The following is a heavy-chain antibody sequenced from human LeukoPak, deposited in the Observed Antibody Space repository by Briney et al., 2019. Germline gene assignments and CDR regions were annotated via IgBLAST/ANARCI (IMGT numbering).Heavy chain of an antibody. D-gene: IGHD3-3*01. CDR2: IYYSGNP. CDR1: GGSLSSSSHY. Sequence: SDTLSLTCTVSGGSLSSSSHYWGWIPPPPGKVLGWIRTIYYSGNPYYNPSIKSRVTISVDTSKNQFSLKLSSVTAADTAVYYCARHPRPYDFWSGYYPQIDYWGQGTLVTVSS. J-gene: IGHJ4*02. CDR3: ARHPRPYDFWSGYYPQIDY. V-gene: IGHV4-39*01.